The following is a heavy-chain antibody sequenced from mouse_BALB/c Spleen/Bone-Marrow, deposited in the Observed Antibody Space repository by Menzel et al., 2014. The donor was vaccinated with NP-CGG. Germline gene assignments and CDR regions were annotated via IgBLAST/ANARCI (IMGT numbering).Heavy chain of an antibody. Sequence: QVQLQQSGAELVRPGASVKLSCKASGYSFTSYWMNWVKQRPGQGLEWIGMIHPSDSETRLNQKFKDKATLTVDKSSSTAYMQHSSPTTEDSAVYYCAREREITTVVAGDWYFDVWGAGTTVTVSS. CDR1: GYSFTSYW. V-gene: IGHV1-61*01. CDR3: AREREITTVVAGDWYFDV. D-gene: IGHD1-1*01. CDR2: IHPSDSET. J-gene: IGHJ1*01.